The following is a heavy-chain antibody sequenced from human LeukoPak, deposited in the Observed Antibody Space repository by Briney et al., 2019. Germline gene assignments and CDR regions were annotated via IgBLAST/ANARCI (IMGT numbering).Heavy chain of an antibody. V-gene: IGHV3-23*01. CDR3: AKKSPDSSGNPAYD. J-gene: IGHJ4*02. CDR2: ISRSGTET. D-gene: IGHD4-23*01. CDR1: GFTLTNHG. Sequence: GGSLRLSCAVSGFTLTNHGMSWVRQAPGKGLEWVSVISRSGTETYHADSVRGRFTISRDNAKNTLYLQTNSLRAEDTAVYYCAKKSPDSSGNPAYDWGQGTLVTVSS.